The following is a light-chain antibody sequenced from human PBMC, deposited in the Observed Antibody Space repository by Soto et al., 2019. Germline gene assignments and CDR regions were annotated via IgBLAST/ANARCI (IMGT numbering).Light chain of an antibody. CDR1: QSIDIY. V-gene: IGKV3-11*01. J-gene: IGKJ5*01. CDR2: DAS. Sequence: EIVLTQSPATLSLSPGERATLSCRASQSIDIYLAWYQQKPGLAPRLLIYDASNRATGIPARFSGSGSGTDFTLTFSSLEPEDFAVYYCQQRRDWPVTFGQGTRLEIK. CDR3: QQRRDWPVT.